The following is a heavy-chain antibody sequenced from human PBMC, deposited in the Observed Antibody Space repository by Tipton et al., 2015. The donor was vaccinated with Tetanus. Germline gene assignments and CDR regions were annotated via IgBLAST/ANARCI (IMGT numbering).Heavy chain of an antibody. J-gene: IGHJ4*02. Sequence: SLRLSCAASGFIFSSYGIHWVRQAPGKGLEWVAVSWYDGTDKYYADSVKDRFTISRDNSKNILYLQMNSLRAEETAVYYCAREADCSGGSCFSGDFDNWGQGTQVTVSS. V-gene: IGHV3-33*01. CDR2: SWYDGTDK. CDR1: GFIFSSYG. CDR3: AREADCSGGSCFSGDFDN. D-gene: IGHD2-15*01.